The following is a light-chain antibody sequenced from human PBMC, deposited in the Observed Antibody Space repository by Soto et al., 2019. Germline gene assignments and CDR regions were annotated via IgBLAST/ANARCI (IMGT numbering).Light chain of an antibody. CDR1: NIGSKS. Sequence: SYELTQPPSVSVAPGKTASITCGGNNIGSKSVQWYQQKPGQAPVLVIYDDSVRPSGIPERFSGCHSGNTATLTISRVEAGDEVDYYCQVLDSSSDHVVFGGGTKLTVL. J-gene: IGLJ2*01. CDR2: DDS. CDR3: QVLDSSSDHVV. V-gene: IGLV3-21*04.